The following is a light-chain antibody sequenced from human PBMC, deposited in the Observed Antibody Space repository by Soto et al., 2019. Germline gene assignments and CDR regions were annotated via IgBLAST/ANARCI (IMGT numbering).Light chain of an antibody. CDR2: EVS. J-gene: IGLJ1*01. V-gene: IGLV2-14*01. CDR1: SSDVGGYNY. Sequence: QSALTQPASVSGSPGQSITISCTGTSSDVGGYNYVSWYQQHPGKVPKLMIYEVSNRPSGVSNRFSGSKSGNTASLTISGLQAEDEADYYCRSYTSSSTYVFGTGTKLTVL. CDR3: RSYTSSSTYV.